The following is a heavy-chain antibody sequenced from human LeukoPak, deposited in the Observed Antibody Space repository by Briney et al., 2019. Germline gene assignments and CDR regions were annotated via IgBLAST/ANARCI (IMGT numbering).Heavy chain of an antibody. V-gene: IGHV3-30-3*01. CDR2: ISYDGSNK. Sequence: GGSMRLSCVAPGFTFGSYAMHWVRQVPGKGLEWVAVISYDGSNKYYADSVKGRFTISRDNSKHTLYLQMNSLRTEDTAVYYCARDQRIWSGGYYGMDVWGQGTTVTVSS. J-gene: IGHJ6*02. CDR3: ARDQRIWSGGYYGMDV. CDR1: GFTFGSYA. D-gene: IGHD3-3*01.